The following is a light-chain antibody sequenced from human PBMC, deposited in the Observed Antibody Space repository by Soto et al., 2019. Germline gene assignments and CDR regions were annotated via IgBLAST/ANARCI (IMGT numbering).Light chain of an antibody. CDR3: QQYGSS. V-gene: IGKV3-20*01. CDR1: QSVSSN. Sequence: EFVLTKSPATLSVSPGEGATLSCRASQSVSSNLAWYQQKPGQAPRLLIYGASSRATGIPDRFSGSGSGTDFTLTISRLEPEDFAVYYCQQYGSSFGQGTRLEI. CDR2: GAS. J-gene: IGKJ5*01.